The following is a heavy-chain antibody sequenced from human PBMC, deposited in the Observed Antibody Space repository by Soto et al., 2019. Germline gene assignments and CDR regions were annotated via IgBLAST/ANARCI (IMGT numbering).Heavy chain of an antibody. CDR1: GGSISSYY. Sequence: PSETLSLTCTVSGGSISSYYWSWIRQPPGEGLGGVGYFYCSGGTNXXPSLKSRVXISVETSKNQVXLKLSXLTAAGTAVYYCARAYEKNCFDPWGQGTLVTVSS. V-gene: IGHV4-59*01. CDR2: FYCSGGT. J-gene: IGHJ5*02. D-gene: IGHD3-3*01. CDR3: ARAYEKNCFDP.